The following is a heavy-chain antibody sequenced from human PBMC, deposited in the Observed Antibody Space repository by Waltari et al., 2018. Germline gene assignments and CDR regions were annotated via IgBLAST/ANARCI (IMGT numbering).Heavy chain of an antibody. V-gene: IGHV4-4*02. CDR2: IHRSGRT. Sequence: QLQLQQSGPGLVKPSESLSLPCAVPVESMGDRDWWSWVRQSPGEGLKWLGQIHRSGRTHYDPSFESRVTMSVDTFNNEFSLKMTSATAADTAVYYCARDRGRGLYFDSWGQGTLVTVSP. CDR1: VESMGDRDW. J-gene: IGHJ4*02. D-gene: IGHD2-15*01. CDR3: ARDRGRGLYFDS.